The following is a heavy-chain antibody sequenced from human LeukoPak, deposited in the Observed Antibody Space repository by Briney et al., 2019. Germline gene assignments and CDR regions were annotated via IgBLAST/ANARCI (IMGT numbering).Heavy chain of an antibody. CDR3: AKVNYYGSGSYSFDP. V-gene: IGHV3-23*01. CDR2: ISGSGGST. Sequence: GSLRLSCAASRFTFSTYAMSWVRQAPGKGLEWVSAISGSGGSTYYADSVKGRFTVSRDNSKNTLSLQMNSLRAEDTAVYYCAKVNYYGSGSYSFDPWGQGTLVTVSS. D-gene: IGHD3-10*01. CDR1: RFTFSTYA. J-gene: IGHJ5*02.